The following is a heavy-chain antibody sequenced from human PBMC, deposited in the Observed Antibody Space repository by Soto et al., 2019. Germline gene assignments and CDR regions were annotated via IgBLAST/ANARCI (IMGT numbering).Heavy chain of an antibody. D-gene: IGHD2-15*01. J-gene: IGHJ5*02. CDR1: GVSISIGGYY. CDR3: ARARIVVVVDATGSGPRRTNWFDP. V-gene: IGHV4-31*03. CDR2: IYYSWST. Sequence: TLSLTCPVSGVSISIGGYYWSWIRQHPGKGLEWIGYIYYSWSTYYNPSLKSRVTISVDTSKNQFSLKLSSVTAADTAVYYCARARIVVVVDATGSGPRRTNWFDPWGQGTLVTVYS.